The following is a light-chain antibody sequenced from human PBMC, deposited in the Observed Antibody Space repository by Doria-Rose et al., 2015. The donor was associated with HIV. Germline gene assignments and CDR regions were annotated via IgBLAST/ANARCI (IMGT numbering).Light chain of an antibody. J-gene: IGKJ3*01. CDR3: MQTILLPFT. V-gene: IGKV2D-29*02. CDR2: EVS. CDR1: QSLVNSDGKTY. Sequence: MTQSPLSLSVTPGQPASISCRSSQSLVNSDGKTYLHWYLQKPGQSPQHLIYEVSNRISGVTDRISGSRSGTDFTLKISRVEPEDFGVYYCMQTILLPFTFGPGTTVDIK.